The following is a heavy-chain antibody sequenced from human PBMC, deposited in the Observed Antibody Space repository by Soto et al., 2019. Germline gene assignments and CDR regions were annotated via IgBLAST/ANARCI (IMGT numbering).Heavy chain of an antibody. J-gene: IGHJ4*02. V-gene: IGHV3-30*18. Sequence: QVQMVESGGGVVQPGRSLRLSCAASGFTFSSYGMHWVRQAPGKGLEWVAVISYDGSNKYYADSVKGRFTISRDNSKNTLYLQMNSLRAEDTAVYYCAKDWDSGYDLFDYWGQGTLVTVSS. CDR1: GFTFSSYG. D-gene: IGHD5-12*01. CDR2: ISYDGSNK. CDR3: AKDWDSGYDLFDY.